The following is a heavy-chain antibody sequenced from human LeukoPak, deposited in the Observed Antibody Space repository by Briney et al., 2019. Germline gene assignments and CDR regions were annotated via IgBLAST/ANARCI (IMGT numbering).Heavy chain of an antibody. J-gene: IGHJ4*02. V-gene: IGHV1-69*13. CDR3: ARSDYYDSSGYSDY. CDR1: GYTFTSYG. CDR2: IIPIFGTA. Sequence: WASVKVSCKASGYTFTSYGISWVRQAPGQGLEWMGGIIPIFGTANYAQKFQGRVTITADESTSTAYMELSSLRSEDTAVYYCARSDYYDSSGYSDYWGQGTLVTVSS. D-gene: IGHD3-22*01.